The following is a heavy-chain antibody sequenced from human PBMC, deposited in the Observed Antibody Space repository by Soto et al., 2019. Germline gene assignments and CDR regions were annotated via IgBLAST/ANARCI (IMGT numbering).Heavy chain of an antibody. CDR1: GQTFNRYW. Sequence: DVQLAESGGGLVQPGGSLRLSCVASGQTFNRYWMSWVRQAPGKGLEWVANIKQDGSEEYYVDSVKGRFTISRDNAKNALYLQMNSLRAEATAMYYCVITHFVSWPFDFYGMDVWGQGATLIVSS. J-gene: IGHJ6*02. D-gene: IGHD3-16*01. CDR2: IKQDGSEE. V-gene: IGHV3-7*03. CDR3: VITHFVSWPFDFYGMDV.